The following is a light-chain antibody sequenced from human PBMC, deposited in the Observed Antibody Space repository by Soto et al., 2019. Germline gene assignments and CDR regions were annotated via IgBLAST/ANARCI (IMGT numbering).Light chain of an antibody. CDR1: QSITTY. J-gene: IGKJ1*01. CDR3: QQSYNSPWT. CDR2: AAS. V-gene: IGKV1-39*01. Sequence: DIQMTQSPSSLSASVGDRVTITCRAGQSITTYLNWYRQKVGKAPELLIYAASSMQGGVPSRFSASGSGTDFTLTISNLQPEDFATYYCQQSYNSPWTFGQGTKVDIK.